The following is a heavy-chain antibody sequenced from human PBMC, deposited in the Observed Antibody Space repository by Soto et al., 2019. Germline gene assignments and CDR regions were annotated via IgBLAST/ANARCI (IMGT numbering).Heavy chain of an antibody. CDR1: GYTFTSYG. CDR3: ARDLRTFYGDYRQWDFDL. J-gene: IGHJ2*01. V-gene: IGHV1-18*01. Sequence: QVQLVQSGAEVKKPGASVKVSCKASGYTFTSYGISWVRQAPGQGLEWMGWISAYNGNTNYAQKLQGRVTMTTDTSTSTAYMELRSLRSDDTAVYYCARDLRTFYGDYRQWDFDLWGRGTLVTVSS. D-gene: IGHD4-17*01. CDR2: ISAYNGNT.